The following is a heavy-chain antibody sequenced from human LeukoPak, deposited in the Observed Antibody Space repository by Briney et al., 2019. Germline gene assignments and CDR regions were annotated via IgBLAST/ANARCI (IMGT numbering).Heavy chain of an antibody. CDR3: ARASYNDY. D-gene: IGHD5-24*01. J-gene: IGHJ4*02. CDR2: INPKSGGT. V-gene: IGHV1-2*02. Sequence: ASVKVSCKASGYTFIAYYMHWVRQAPGQGLEWMGWINPKSGGTNSAQKFQGRVTMTRDTSISTVYMELSRLRSDDTAVYYCARASYNDYWGQGTLVTVSS. CDR1: GYTFIAYY.